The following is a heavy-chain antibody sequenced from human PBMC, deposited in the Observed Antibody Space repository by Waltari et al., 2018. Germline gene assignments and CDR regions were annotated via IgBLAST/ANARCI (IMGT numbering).Heavy chain of an antibody. V-gene: IGHV3-73*01. CDR1: GFRFTGST. Sequence: EVQVVESGGGLVQPGGSLKLSCATYGFRFTGSTIHWVRQTSGRGLEWVGRIRRQPFNYATAYSESVKGRFTISRDDSKNTAYLQMNNLMTEDTAVYYCSGGEVTGTDFWGQGTLVTVSS. D-gene: IGHD1-1*01. CDR3: SGGEVTGTDF. J-gene: IGHJ4*02. CDR2: IRRQPFNYAT.